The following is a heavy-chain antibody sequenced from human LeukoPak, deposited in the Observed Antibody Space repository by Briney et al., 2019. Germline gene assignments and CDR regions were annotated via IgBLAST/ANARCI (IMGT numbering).Heavy chain of an antibody. CDR2: IIPILGIA. D-gene: IGHD6-13*01. Sequence: GSSVKVSCKASGGTFSSYAISWVRQAPGQGLEWMGRIIPILGIANYAQKFQGRVTITADKSTSTAYMELSSLRSDDTAVYYCARISAAGTFGVSDYWGQGTLVTVSS. CDR1: GGTFSSYA. V-gene: IGHV1-69*04. CDR3: ARISAAGTFGVSDY. J-gene: IGHJ4*02.